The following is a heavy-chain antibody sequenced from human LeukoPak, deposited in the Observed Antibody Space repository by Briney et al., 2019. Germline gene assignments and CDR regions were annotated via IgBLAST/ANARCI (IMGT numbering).Heavy chain of an antibody. V-gene: IGHV4-34*01. D-gene: IGHD5-18*01. Sequence: SETLSLTCAVYGGSFSGYYWSWIRQPPGKGLEWIGEINHSGSTNYNPSLKSRVTISVDTSKNQFSLKLSSVTAADTAVYYCARVGYSYGRHYYGMDVWGQGTTVTVSS. CDR1: GGSFSGYY. J-gene: IGHJ6*02. CDR2: INHSGST. CDR3: ARVGYSYGRHYYGMDV.